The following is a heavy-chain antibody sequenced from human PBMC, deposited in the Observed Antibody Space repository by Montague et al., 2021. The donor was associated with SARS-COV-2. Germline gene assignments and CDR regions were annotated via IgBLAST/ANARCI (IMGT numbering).Heavy chain of an antibody. CDR2: IYYSGXT. CDR1: GGSISSSSYY. CDR3: ATESLGYCSSTSCYGPHYGMDV. D-gene: IGHD2-2*01. V-gene: IGHV4-39*07. J-gene: IGHJ6*02. Sequence: SETLSLTCTVSGGSISSSSYYWGWIRQPPGKGLEWIESIYYSGXTXYXXXXKXRVTISVDTSKNQFSLKLRSVTAADTAVYYCATESLGYCSSTSCYGPHYGMDVWGQGTTVTVSS.